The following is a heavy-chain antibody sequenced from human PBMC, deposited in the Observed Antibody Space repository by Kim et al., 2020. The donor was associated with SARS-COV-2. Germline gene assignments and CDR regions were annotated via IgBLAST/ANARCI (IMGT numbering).Heavy chain of an antibody. J-gene: IGHJ5*02. CDR2: IYYSGST. CDR3: ARDFRQYSSGWSSPFDP. Sequence: SETLSLTCTVSGGSISSGGYYWSWIRQHPGKGLEWIGYIYYSGSTYYNPSLKSRVTISVDTSKNQFSLKLSSVTAADTAVYYCARDFRQYSSGWSSPFDPWGQGTLLTVSS. D-gene: IGHD6-19*01. CDR1: GGSISSGGYY. V-gene: IGHV4-31*03.